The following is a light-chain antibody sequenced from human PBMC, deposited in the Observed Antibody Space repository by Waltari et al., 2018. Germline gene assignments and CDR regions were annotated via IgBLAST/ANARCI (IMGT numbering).Light chain of an antibody. CDR1: QSISSY. J-gene: IGKJ2*01. Sequence: EIVLTQSPATLSLSPGEGATLSCRASQSISSYLAWYQQKRGQAPRLPIYVASNRATGIPARFSGSGSGTDFTLTISNVEPEDFAVYYCQQRSTWPPYTFGQGTKLEIK. CDR3: QQRSTWPPYT. CDR2: VAS. V-gene: IGKV3-11*01.